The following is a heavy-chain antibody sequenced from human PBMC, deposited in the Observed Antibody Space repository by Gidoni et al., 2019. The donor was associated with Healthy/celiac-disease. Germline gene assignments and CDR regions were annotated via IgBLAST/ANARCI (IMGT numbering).Heavy chain of an antibody. V-gene: IGHV3-72*01. Sequence: EVQLVESGGGLVQPGGSLRLSCAASGFTFSDHYMDWVRQAPGKGLEWVGRTRNKANSYTTEYAASVKGRFTISRDDSKNSLYLQMNSLKTEDTAVYYCARGGRGFVFDDAFDIWGQGTMVTVSS. D-gene: IGHD2-15*01. CDR1: GFTFSDHY. CDR3: ARGGRGFVFDDAFDI. CDR2: TRNKANSYTT. J-gene: IGHJ3*02.